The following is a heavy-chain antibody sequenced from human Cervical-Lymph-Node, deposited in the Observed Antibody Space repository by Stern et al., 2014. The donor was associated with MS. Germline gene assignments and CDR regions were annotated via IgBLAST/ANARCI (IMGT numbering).Heavy chain of an antibody. CDR3: ARDPLELRQLYYYGMDV. V-gene: IGHV1-69*17. CDR2: IIPIFGIA. Sequence: QVQLGQSGAEVKKPGSSVKVSCKASGGTFSSYAISWVRQAPGQGLEWMGGIIPIFGIANYAQKFQGRVTVPADKSTGTAYMELSSLRSEDTAVYYCARDPLELRQLYYYGMDVWGQGTTVNVS. D-gene: IGHD1-7*01. J-gene: IGHJ6*02. CDR1: GGTFSSYA.